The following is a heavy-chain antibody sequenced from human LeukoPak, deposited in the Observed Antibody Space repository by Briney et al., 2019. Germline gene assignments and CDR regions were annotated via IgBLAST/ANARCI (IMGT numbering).Heavy chain of an antibody. V-gene: IGHV1-18*01. CDR2: ISAYNGNT. CDR1: GYTFKRYS. CDR3: ARDSPRTLTSYYYGMDV. Sequence: AASVKVSCKASGYTFKRYSIVWVRQAPGQGLEWMGWISAYNGNTNYAQKLQGRVTMTTDTSTSTAYMELRSLRSDDTAVYYCARDSPRTLTSYYYGMDVWGQGTTVTVSS. J-gene: IGHJ6*02.